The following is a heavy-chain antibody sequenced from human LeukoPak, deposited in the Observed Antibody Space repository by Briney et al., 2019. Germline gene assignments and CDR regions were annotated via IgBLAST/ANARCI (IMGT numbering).Heavy chain of an antibody. V-gene: IGHV4-38-2*01. CDR3: ARGGRIVVVPASSARDRSLGY. J-gene: IGHJ4*02. CDR1: GYSITSGYY. D-gene: IGHD2-2*01. Sequence: PSETLSLICAVSGYSITSGYYWGWIRQPPGKGLEWIGEINHSGSTNYNPSLKSRVTISVDTSKNQFSLKLSSVTAADTAVYYCARGGRIVVVPASSARDRSLGYWGQGTLVTVSS. CDR2: INHSGST.